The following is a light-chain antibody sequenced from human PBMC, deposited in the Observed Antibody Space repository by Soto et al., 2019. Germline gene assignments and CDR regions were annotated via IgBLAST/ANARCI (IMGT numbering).Light chain of an antibody. J-gene: IGKJ4*01. CDR2: SSS. CDR1: QAIRSY. V-gene: IGKV1-9*01. Sequence: DLQLTQSPSSLSASVGDRVTITCRASQAIRSYLAWYQKKPGKAPSLLVYSSSTLQSGVPSRFSGSGSGTQFTLTITGLQPEDFATYYCQRLKSSFPLSFVGGTKVEIK. CDR3: QRLKSSFPLS.